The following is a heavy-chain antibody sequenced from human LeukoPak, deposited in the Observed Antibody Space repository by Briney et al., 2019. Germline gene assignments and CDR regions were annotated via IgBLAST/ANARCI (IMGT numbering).Heavy chain of an antibody. D-gene: IGHD4-23*01. CDR2: ISYDGNYK. J-gene: IGHJ6*02. CDR3: ARGNYGGDEGYYYYYGMDV. V-gene: IGHV3-30*03. CDR1: GFTFSRYV. Sequence: GGSLRLSCAASGFTFSRYVVVWVRQAPGKGLEWVAGISYDGNYKYYVDSVKGRFTISRDNSKSTLYLQMNSLRAGDTAIYYCARGNYGGDEGYYYYYGMDVWGQGTTVTVSS.